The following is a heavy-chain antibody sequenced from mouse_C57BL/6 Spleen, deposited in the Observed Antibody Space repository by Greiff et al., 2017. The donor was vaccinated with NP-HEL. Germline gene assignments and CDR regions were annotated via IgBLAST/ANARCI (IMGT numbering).Heavy chain of an antibody. CDR1: GFTFSDYG. V-gene: IGHV5-17*01. CDR3: ARNDFYAMDY. CDR2: ISSGSSTI. D-gene: IGHD2-4*01. Sequence: EVQLVESGGGLVKPGGSLKLSCAASGFTFSDYGMHWVRQAPEKGLEWVAYISSGSSTIYYADTVKGRFTISRDNAKNNLFLQMTSLRSEDTAIYYCARNDFYAMDYWGQGTSVTVSS. J-gene: IGHJ4*01.